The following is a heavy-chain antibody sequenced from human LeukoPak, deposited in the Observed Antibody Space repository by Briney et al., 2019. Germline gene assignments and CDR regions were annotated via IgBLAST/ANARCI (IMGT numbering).Heavy chain of an antibody. D-gene: IGHD3-3*01. V-gene: IGHV3-30-3*01. CDR2: ISYDGSNK. CDR1: GFMFSSNW. CDR3: ARGTGLYYDFWSGYSGVGDAFDI. J-gene: IGHJ3*02. Sequence: GGSLRLSCAASGFMFSSNWMSWVRQAPGKGLEWVAVISYDGSNKYYADSVKGRFTISRDNSKNTLYLQMNSLRAEDTAVYYCARGTGLYYDFWSGYSGVGDAFDIWGQGTMVTVSS.